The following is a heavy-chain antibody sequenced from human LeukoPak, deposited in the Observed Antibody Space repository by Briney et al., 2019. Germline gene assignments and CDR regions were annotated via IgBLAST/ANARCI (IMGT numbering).Heavy chain of an antibody. Sequence: PGGSLRLSCAASGFTFSSYAMSWVRQAPGKGLEWVSVISESGGSTYYADSVKGRFTISRDNSKNTLYLQMNSLRAEDTAVYYCAGRKWIQLWLFDYWGQGTLVTVSS. J-gene: IGHJ4*02. CDR1: GFTFSSYA. CDR3: AGRKWIQLWLFDY. CDR2: ISESGGST. D-gene: IGHD5-18*01. V-gene: IGHV3-23*01.